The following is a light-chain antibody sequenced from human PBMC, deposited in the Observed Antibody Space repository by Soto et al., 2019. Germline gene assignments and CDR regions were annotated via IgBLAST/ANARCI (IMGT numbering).Light chain of an antibody. CDR1: QSISIY. V-gene: IGKV1-39*01. CDR3: QQSYSIPR. CDR2: GAS. J-gene: IGKJ3*01. Sequence: DIQMTQSPSTLSASVGDRVTITCRASQSISIYLNWYQQKPGKAPKLLIYGASSLQSGVPSRFSGSGSGTDFALTISSLQPEDFATYYCQQSYSIPRFGPGTKVDI.